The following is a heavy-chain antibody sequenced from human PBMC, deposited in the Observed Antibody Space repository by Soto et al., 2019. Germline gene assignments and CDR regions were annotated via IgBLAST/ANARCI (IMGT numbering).Heavy chain of an antibody. J-gene: IGHJ4*02. CDR1: GYTFTSYA. CDR2: INAGNGNT. V-gene: IGHV1-3*01. D-gene: IGHD4-17*01. CDR3: ARDGPYYGDSEVSDY. Sequence: ASVKVSCKASGYTFTSYAMHWVRQAPGQRLEWMGWINAGNGNTKYSQKFQGRVTITRDTSASTAYMELSSLRSEDTAVYYCARDGPYYGDSEVSDYWGQGTLVTVSS.